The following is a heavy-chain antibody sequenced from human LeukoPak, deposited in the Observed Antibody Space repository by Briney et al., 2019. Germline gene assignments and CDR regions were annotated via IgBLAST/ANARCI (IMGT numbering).Heavy chain of an antibody. J-gene: IGHJ4*02. CDR2: ISYDGSNK. D-gene: IGHD3-10*01. CDR3: ARDMWFGELPDY. V-gene: IGHV3-30-3*01. CDR1: GFTFSSYA. Sequence: PGGSLRLSCAASGFTFSSYAMHWVRQAPGKGLEWVAVISYDGSNKYYADSVKGRFTISRDNSKNTLYLQMNSLRAEDTAVYYCARDMWFGELPDYWGQGTLVTVSS.